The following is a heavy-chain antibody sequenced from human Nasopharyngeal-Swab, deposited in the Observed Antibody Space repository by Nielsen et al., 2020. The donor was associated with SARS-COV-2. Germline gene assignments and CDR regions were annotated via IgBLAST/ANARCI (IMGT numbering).Heavy chain of an antibody. CDR2: IYHSGST. Sequence: SETLSLTCAVSGGSISSSSWWSWVRQPPGKGLEWIGEIYHSGSTNYNPSLKSRVTISVDKSKNQFSLKLSSVTAADTAVYYCARDGLDYDFWSAYFMDVWGQGTTVTVSS. J-gene: IGHJ6*02. CDR1: GGSISSSSW. V-gene: IGHV4-4*02. D-gene: IGHD3-3*01. CDR3: ARDGLDYDFWSAYFMDV.